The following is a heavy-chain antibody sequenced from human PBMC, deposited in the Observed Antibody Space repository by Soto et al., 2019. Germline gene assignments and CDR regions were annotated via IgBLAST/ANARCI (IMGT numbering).Heavy chain of an antibody. CDR3: ARLDYDSSGYPFDY. CDR1: GGSFSGYY. J-gene: IGHJ4*02. CDR2: INHSGST. V-gene: IGHV4-34*01. D-gene: IGHD3-22*01. Sequence: SETLSLTCAVYGGSFSGYYWSWIRQPPGKGLEWIGEINHSGSTNYNPSLKSRVTISVDTSKNQFSLKLSSVTAADTAVYYCARLDYDSSGYPFDYWGQGTLVTVSS.